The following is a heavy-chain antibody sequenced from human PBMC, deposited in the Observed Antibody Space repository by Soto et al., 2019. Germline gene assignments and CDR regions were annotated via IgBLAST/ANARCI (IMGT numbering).Heavy chain of an antibody. CDR1: GYSFTSYW. CDR2: IYPGDSDT. Sequence: GESLKISCKGSGYSFTSYWIGWVRQMPGKGLEWMGIIYPGDSDTRYSPSFQGQVTISADKSISTAYLQWSSLKASDTAMYYCARQVTEVEYYYYGMDVWGQGTTVTVSS. D-gene: IGHD5-18*01. J-gene: IGHJ6*02. CDR3: ARQVTEVEYYYYGMDV. V-gene: IGHV5-51*01.